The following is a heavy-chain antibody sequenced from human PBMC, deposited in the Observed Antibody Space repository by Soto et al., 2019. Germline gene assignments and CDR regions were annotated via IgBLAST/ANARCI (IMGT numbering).Heavy chain of an antibody. Sequence: QVQLQESGPGLVKPSQTLSLTCAVSGGSVSSGSYYWSWIRQHPGKGLEWIGYIYYSGSTYYNPSLKSRVTISVDTSKNQFSLRLSSVTAADTAVYYCARAEEQLVFSQVFDSWGQGTLVTVSS. CDR1: GGSVSSGSYY. V-gene: IGHV4-31*11. D-gene: IGHD6-6*01. J-gene: IGHJ4*02. CDR2: IYYSGST. CDR3: ARAEEQLVFSQVFDS.